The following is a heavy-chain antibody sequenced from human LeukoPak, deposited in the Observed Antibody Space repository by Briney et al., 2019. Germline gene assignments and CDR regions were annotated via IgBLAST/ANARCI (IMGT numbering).Heavy chain of an antibody. CDR2: ISTDAYYK. D-gene: IGHD2-21*01. V-gene: IGHV3-30*09. Sequence: GGSLRLSCAASGFTFSAYPFHWVRQAPGKGLEWVAAISTDAYYKYHGDSVRGRFAISRDNYMNSLYLQLNGLRAEDTAVYYCARSVIPDRRHFDLWGRGTLVTVSS. CDR1: GFTFSAYP. J-gene: IGHJ2*01. CDR3: ARSVIPDRRHFDL.